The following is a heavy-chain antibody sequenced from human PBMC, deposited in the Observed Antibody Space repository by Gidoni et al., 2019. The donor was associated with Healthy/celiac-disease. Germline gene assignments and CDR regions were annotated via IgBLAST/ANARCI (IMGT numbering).Heavy chain of an antibody. CDR2: ISAYNGNT. CDR1: VSTFTSYG. CDR3: ARVNDDILTGENWFDP. J-gene: IGHJ5*02. D-gene: IGHD3-9*01. Sequence: QVQLVQSGAEVKKPGASVKVSCQASVSTFTSYGTSWVRQAPGQGLEWMGWISAYNGNTNYAQKLQGRVTMTTDTSTSTAYMELRSLRSDDTAVYYGARVNDDILTGENWFDPWGQGTLVTVSS. V-gene: IGHV1-18*01.